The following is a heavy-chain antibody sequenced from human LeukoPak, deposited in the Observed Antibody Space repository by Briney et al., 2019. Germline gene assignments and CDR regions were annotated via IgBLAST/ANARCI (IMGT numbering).Heavy chain of an antibody. CDR3: ARRRDYYDSSGYLYWYFDV. CDR1: GGSFSGYY. Sequence: TASETLSLTCAVYGGSFSGYYWSWIRQPPGKGLEWIGQISNSGSTSYNPSLKSRVIISADTSKNHFSLQLSSVTAADTAVYYCARRRDYYDSSGYLYWYFDVWGRGTLVTVSS. D-gene: IGHD3-22*01. CDR2: ISNSGST. J-gene: IGHJ2*01. V-gene: IGHV4-59*08.